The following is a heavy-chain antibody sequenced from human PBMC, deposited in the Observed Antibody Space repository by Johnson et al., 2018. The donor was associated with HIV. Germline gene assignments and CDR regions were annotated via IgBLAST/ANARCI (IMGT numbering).Heavy chain of an antibody. V-gene: IGHV3-30*02. CDR1: GFTFSSYG. CDR3: AKDTGYSGYDQPDAFDI. CDR2: IRYDGSNK. Sequence: QVQLVESGGGVVQPGGSLRLSCAASGFTFSSYGMHWVRQAPGKGLEWVAFIRYDGSNKYYADYVKGRFTISRDNSKNTLYLQMNSLRAEDTAVYYCAKDTGYSGYDQPDAFDIWGQGTMVTVSS. J-gene: IGHJ3*02. D-gene: IGHD5-12*01.